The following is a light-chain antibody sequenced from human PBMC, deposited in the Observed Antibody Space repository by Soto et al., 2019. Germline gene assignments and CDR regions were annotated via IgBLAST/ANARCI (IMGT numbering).Light chain of an antibody. CDR3: TSFSSSSTPIHD. Sequence: QSVLTQPASVSGSPGQSITISCTGTSSDVGGYNYVSWYQQHPGKAPKLIIYDVDNRPSGISSRFSGSKSGNTASLTISGLQAGDEADYYCTSFSSSSTPIHDFVPVTKDPV. V-gene: IGLV2-14*01. CDR2: DVD. J-gene: IGLJ1*01. CDR1: SSDVGGYNY.